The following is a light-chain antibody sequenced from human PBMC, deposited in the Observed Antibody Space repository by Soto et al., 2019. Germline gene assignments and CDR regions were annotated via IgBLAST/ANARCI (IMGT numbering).Light chain of an antibody. CDR1: QSVTKNF. Sequence: ENVLTQSPGTLSLSPGEGATLSCRASQSVTKNFLAWYQQKPGQAPRLLIYGASSRPGGIPDRFSGSGSGTDFTLTIPRLEPEDFASYHCQQTYSDISFGGGTKVDIK. J-gene: IGKJ4*01. V-gene: IGKV3-20*01. CDR3: QQTYSDIS. CDR2: GAS.